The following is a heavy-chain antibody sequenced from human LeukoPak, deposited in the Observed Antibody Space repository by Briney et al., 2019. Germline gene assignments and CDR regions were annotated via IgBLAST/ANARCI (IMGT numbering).Heavy chain of an antibody. J-gene: IGHJ5*02. V-gene: IGHV3-11*01. Sequence: SGGSLRLSCAASGFTFSDYYMSWIRQAPGKGLEWVSYRFTISRDNAKNSLYLQMNSLRAEDTAVYYCARAMLTYYDSSGYYDLFGFDPWGQGTLVTVSS. CDR3: ARAMLTYYDSSGYYDLFGFDP. CDR1: GFTFSDYY. D-gene: IGHD3-22*01.